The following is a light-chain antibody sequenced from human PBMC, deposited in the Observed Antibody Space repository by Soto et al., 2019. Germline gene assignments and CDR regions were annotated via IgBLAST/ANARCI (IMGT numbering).Light chain of an antibody. J-gene: IGKJ1*01. CDR2: DAS. CDR1: QSVSKY. CDR3: QQTYTSPGT. Sequence: DIQMTQSPASLSASVGDRITINCRASQSVSKYLNWYQHKLGKAPELLSYDASSLYSGVPSRFSGSGSGTSFTLTISNLQPEDSESYYCQQTYTSPGTFGQGTQVEIK. V-gene: IGKV1-39*01.